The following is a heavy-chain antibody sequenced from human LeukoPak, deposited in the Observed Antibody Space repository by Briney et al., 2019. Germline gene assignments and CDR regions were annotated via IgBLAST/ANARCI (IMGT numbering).Heavy chain of an antibody. Sequence: GGSLRLSCVASGFTFSSYWMHWVRQDPRKGLEWVSVIYSGGSTYYADSVKGRFTNSRDNSKNTLYLQMNSLRAEDTAVYYCARAGGYSYGLELDYWGQGTLVTVSS. V-gene: IGHV3-53*01. CDR2: IYSGGST. CDR1: GFTFSSYW. CDR3: ARAGGYSYGLELDY. D-gene: IGHD5-18*01. J-gene: IGHJ4*02.